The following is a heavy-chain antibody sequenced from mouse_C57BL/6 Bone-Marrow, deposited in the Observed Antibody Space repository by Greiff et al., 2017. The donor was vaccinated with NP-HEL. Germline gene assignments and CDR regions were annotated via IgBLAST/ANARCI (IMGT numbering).Heavy chain of an antibody. V-gene: IGHV5-4*01. CDR2: ISDGGSYT. Sequence: EVQVVESGGGLVKPGGSLNFSFAASGFTFSSYAMSWVRQPPEKRLEWVATISDGGSYTYYPDNVKGRFTISRDNAKNNLYLQMSHLKSEDTAMYYCARDFPIYYDYDVGFAYWGQGTLVTVSA. J-gene: IGHJ3*01. CDR1: GFTFSSYA. CDR3: ARDFPIYYDYDVGFAY. D-gene: IGHD2-4*01.